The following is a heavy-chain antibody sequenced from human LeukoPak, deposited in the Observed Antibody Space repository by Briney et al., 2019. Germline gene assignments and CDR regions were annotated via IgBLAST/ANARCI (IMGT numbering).Heavy chain of an antibody. CDR1: GGSFSGCY. D-gene: IGHD5-18*01. CDR2: IYYSGST. CDR3: AGGGTTMITSDY. J-gene: IGHJ4*02. V-gene: IGHV4-59*01. Sequence: SETLSLTCAVYGGSFSGCYWSWIRQPPGKGLEWIGYIYYSGSTNYNPSLKSRVTISVDTSKNQFSLKLSSVTAADTAVYYCAGGGTTMITSDYWGQGTLVTVSS.